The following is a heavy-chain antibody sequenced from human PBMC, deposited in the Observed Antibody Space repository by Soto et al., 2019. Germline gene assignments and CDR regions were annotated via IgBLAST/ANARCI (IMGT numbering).Heavy chain of an antibody. V-gene: IGHV3-7*01. J-gene: IGHJ6*02. CDR3: GRDEVRNGVGV. CDR1: GFTFSNFG. Sequence: EVRLVESGGGLVQPGGSLRLSCVASGFTFSNFGMSWVRQAPGKGLEWVANIKGDGSEKRYLDSVKGRLTISRDNAKNLVYLEMNSLRVEDTALYYCGRDEVRNGVGVWGQGTTVTVSS. CDR2: IKGDGSEK.